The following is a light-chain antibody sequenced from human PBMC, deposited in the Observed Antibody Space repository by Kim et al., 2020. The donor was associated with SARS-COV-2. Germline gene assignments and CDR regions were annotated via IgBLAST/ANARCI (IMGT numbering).Light chain of an antibody. CDR1: QSVSGSY. Sequence: SPGERATLSCRAIQSVSGSYLAWYQQKPGQAPRLHIYGASSRATVIPDRFSGSGSGTDFTLTISRLEPEDFAVYYCQQYGSSPLTFGGGTKVDIK. V-gene: IGKV3-20*01. CDR3: QQYGSSPLT. J-gene: IGKJ4*01. CDR2: GAS.